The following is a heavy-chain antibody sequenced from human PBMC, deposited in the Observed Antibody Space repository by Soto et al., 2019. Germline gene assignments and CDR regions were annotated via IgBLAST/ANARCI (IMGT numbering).Heavy chain of an antibody. J-gene: IGHJ4*02. Sequence: DVQLVESGGGLVQPGRSPRLSCAASGFTFDDSAMHWVRQPPGKGLEWVSGIGSNSGGIGYADSVKGRFTISRDNAKNSLYLQMNSLRAEDTALYYCAKGLSEGYFVYWGQGTLVTVSS. V-gene: IGHV3-9*01. CDR2: IGSNSGGI. CDR3: AKGLSEGYFVY. CDR1: GFTFDDSA.